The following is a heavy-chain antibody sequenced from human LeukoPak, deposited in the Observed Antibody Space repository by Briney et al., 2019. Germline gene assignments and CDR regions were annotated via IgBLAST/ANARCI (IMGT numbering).Heavy chain of an antibody. Sequence: SETLSLTRAVHGGSFSGYHWNWIRQSPGKGLEWIGEINDRRRTNYNPSLKSRVTLSVDTSKKQFSLKLSSVTAADTGVYYCARDPTTVVTLPFYFDFWGQGTLVTVSS. CDR3: ARDPTTVVTLPFYFDF. V-gene: IGHV4-34*01. D-gene: IGHD4-23*01. CDR2: INDRRRT. J-gene: IGHJ4*02. CDR1: GGSFSGYH.